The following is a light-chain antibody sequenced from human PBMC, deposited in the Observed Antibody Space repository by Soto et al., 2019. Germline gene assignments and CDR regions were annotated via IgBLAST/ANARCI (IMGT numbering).Light chain of an antibody. V-gene: IGKV3-15*01. CDR2: GAS. CDR3: QQYNSWPRT. Sequence: DTVMTQSPATLSVSPGERASLSFGASQSVGNNLAWYRQKPGQAPRLLVYGASTRATGVPARFSGSGSGTEFTLIIRSLQSEDFAFYYCQQYNSWPRTFAQGTKVEIK. CDR1: QSVGNN. J-gene: IGKJ1*01.